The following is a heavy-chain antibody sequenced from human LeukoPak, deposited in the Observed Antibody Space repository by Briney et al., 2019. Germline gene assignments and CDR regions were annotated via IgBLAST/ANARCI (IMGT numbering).Heavy chain of an antibody. CDR3: ASRPAPSLGPLDY. V-gene: IGHV3-23*01. D-gene: IGHD2-2*01. CDR2: FSGSGGAT. Sequence: GGSLRLSCAASGFTFSNYAMAWVRQIPGKGLECVSVFSGSGGATYYADSVKGRFTVSRDNSKNTPYLQMNNLRVDDTAIYYCASRPAPSLGPLDYWGQGTLVTVSS. J-gene: IGHJ4*02. CDR1: GFTFSNYA.